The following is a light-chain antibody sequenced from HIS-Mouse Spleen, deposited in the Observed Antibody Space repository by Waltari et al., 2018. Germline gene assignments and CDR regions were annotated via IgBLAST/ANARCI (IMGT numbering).Light chain of an antibody. V-gene: IGKV1-5*03. Sequence: DIQMTQTPSTLSASVGDRVTITCRASQSISSWLAWYQQKPGKAPKLLIYKASSLESGVPSRFSGSGSGTEFTLTISSLQPDDFATYYCQQYNSYPYTFGQGTKLEIK. CDR1: QSISSW. J-gene: IGKJ2*01. CDR3: QQYNSYPYT. CDR2: KAS.